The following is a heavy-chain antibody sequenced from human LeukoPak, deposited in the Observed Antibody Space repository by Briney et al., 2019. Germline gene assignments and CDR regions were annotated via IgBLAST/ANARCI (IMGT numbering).Heavy chain of an antibody. V-gene: IGHV1-18*01. CDR3: ARDGSGVWFDP. D-gene: IGHD3-10*01. Sequence: ASVKVSCKASGYTLTSYGISWVRQAPGQGLEWMGWINAYNGDTDYAQNLQGRLTMTTETSTSTAYMELRSLRSDDTAVYYCARDGSGVWFDPWGQGTLLTVSS. CDR2: INAYNGDT. CDR1: GYTLTSYG. J-gene: IGHJ5*02.